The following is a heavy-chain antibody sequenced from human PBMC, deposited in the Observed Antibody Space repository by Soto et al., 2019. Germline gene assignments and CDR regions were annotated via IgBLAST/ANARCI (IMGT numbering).Heavy chain of an antibody. J-gene: IGHJ3*01. CDR3: ARLAYPATGSTAYGDDAFDL. CDR1: GDTISTGGYT. D-gene: IGHD2-15*01. CDR2: TYHSGNP. V-gene: IGHV4-30-2*01. Sequence: SETLSLTCDVSGDTISTGGYTWAWIRQPPGKALEWIGHTYHSGNPYYNPSLKSRVIISVDRSKNQFSLKVRSVTAADTAVYYCARLAYPATGSTAYGDDAFDLWGLGTMVTISS.